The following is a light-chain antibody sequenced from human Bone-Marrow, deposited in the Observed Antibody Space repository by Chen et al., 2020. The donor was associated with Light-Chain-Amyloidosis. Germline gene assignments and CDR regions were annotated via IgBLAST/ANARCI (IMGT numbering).Light chain of an antibody. CDR3: CSYAGSSTLV. CDR1: ISDVGSYNL. J-gene: IGLJ3*02. Sequence: QSALTQPASVSGSLGQSITISCSGTISDVGSYNLVSWYQQHPDKAPKLIIYEVRKRPSGFSNRFSGSQSGNTASLTISGLQGEDEADYYCCSYAGSSTLVFGGGTKLTVL. CDR2: EVR. V-gene: IGLV2-23*02.